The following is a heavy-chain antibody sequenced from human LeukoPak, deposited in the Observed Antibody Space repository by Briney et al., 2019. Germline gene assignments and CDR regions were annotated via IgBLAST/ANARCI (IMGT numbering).Heavy chain of an antibody. CDR2: VYYSGST. V-gene: IGHV4-39*01. D-gene: IGHD1-14*01. Sequence: SETLSLTCTVSGGSIKSGTSYWGWIRQPPGKGLEWIGSVYYSGSTYYNPSLKSRVTLSVDVSKNQFSLKLSSVTAADTAVYYCARRNPFFDYWGQGTLVTVSS. CDR1: GGSIKSGTSY. J-gene: IGHJ4*02. CDR3: ARRNPFFDY.